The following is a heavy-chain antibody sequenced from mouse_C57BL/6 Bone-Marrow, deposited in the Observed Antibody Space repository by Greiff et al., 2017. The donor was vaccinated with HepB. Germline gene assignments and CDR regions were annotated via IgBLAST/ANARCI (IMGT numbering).Heavy chain of an antibody. Sequence: EVQVVESGGGLVQPGGSLKLSCAASGFTFSDYGMAWVRQAPRKGPEWVAFISNLAYSIYYADTVTGRFTISRENAKNTLYLEMSSLRSEDTAMYYCARHGTTVVLDYWGQGTTLTVSS. V-gene: IGHV5-15*01. D-gene: IGHD1-1*01. CDR2: ISNLAYSI. J-gene: IGHJ2*01. CDR3: ARHGTTVVLDY. CDR1: GFTFSDYG.